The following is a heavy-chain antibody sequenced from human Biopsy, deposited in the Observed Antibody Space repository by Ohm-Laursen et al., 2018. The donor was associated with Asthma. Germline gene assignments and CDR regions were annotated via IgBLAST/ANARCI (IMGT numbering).Heavy chain of an antibody. Sequence: SLRLSCTASGFTFSSSAMSWVRQAPGKGLERVSAITGSGGTTYYADSVRGRFTISRDNSKSTLFLQMDILSAEDTAVYYCAKDFRGIAVAGDRGFDYWGQGTLVTVSS. D-gene: IGHD6-19*01. CDR1: GFTFSSSA. J-gene: IGHJ4*02. CDR3: AKDFRGIAVAGDRGFDY. CDR2: ITGSGGTT. V-gene: IGHV3-23*01.